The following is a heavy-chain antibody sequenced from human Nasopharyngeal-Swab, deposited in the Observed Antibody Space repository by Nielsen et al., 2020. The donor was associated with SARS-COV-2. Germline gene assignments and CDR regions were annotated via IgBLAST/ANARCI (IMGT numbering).Heavy chain of an antibody. Sequence: LSLTCAASGFNFSSHDIHWVRQAPGKGLEWVAVIWYDGSNKYYADSVKGRFTISRDNSKNTLYLQMNSLRAEDTAVYYCARERGEYGDYWGEAFDIWGQGTMVTVSS. CDR3: ARERGEYGDYWGEAFDI. CDR1: GFNFSSHD. J-gene: IGHJ3*02. D-gene: IGHD4-17*01. CDR2: IWYDGSNK. V-gene: IGHV3-33*08.